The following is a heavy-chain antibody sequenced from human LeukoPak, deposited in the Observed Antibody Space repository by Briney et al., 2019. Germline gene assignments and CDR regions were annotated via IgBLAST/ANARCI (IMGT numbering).Heavy chain of an antibody. CDR3: AGIGAGSSRDY. D-gene: IGHD6-13*01. J-gene: IGHJ4*02. Sequence: GGSLRLSCAASGFTFSNFAMTWVRQAPGKGLEWVSSIVGSSSTYYADSLKGRFTISRDNAKNSLNLQMNSLRAEDTAVYYCAGIGAGSSRDYWGEGTLVTVSS. V-gene: IGHV3-21*01. CDR1: GFTFSNFA. CDR2: IVGSSST.